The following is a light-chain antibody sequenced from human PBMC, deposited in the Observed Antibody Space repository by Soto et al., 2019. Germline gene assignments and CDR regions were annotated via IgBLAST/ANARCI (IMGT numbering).Light chain of an antibody. CDR2: GAS. CDR1: QSISTW. V-gene: IGKV1-5*03. CDR3: QQYDSDSPWT. Sequence: DFQMTQSPATLSAFVGDSVTITCRASQSISTWLAWYQQKPGKAPRLLIYGASTLQSEVPSRFSGSGSGTEFTLTISSLQPDDFATYYCQQYDSDSPWTFGQGTKVEIK. J-gene: IGKJ1*01.